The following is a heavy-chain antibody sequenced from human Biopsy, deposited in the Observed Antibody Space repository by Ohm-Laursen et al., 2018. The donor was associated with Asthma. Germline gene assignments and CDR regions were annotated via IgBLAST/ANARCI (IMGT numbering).Heavy chain of an antibody. CDR2: IDAGDGNT. CDR3: ARTYYDFLTGQVNDAFAL. J-gene: IGHJ3*01. Sequence: SVKVSCKVSGYTFIHFAIHWVRQAPGQRLEWMGWIDAGDGNTKYSQKFQGRVTITRDTSASTAYMDLRSLRSEDTAMYYCARTYYDFLTGQVNDAFALWGQGTMVTVSS. CDR1: GYTFIHFA. V-gene: IGHV1-3*01. D-gene: IGHD3-9*01.